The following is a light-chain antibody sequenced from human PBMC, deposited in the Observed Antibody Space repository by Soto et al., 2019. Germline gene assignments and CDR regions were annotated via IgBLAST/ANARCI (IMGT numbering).Light chain of an antibody. CDR3: QQYKAYPYT. CDR2: TTS. J-gene: IGKJ2*01. CDR1: QIIDMW. Sequence: QMPPSSSTMSAAVLDIAQIYVLAIQIIDMWLAFYQQMPGKAPHLLIYTTSSLEGGVPSRFSGSGSGTEFTLTISGLQPDDFATYYCQQYKAYPYT. V-gene: IGKV1-5*03.